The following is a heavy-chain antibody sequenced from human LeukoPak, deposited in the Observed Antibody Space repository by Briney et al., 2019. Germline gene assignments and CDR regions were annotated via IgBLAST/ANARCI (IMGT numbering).Heavy chain of an antibody. CDR1: GGSISSTSYN. CDR2: IYYSGST. Sequence: SETLSLTCTVSGGSISSTSYNWGWIRQPPGKGLEWIGTIYYSGSTYYNPSLRSRVTISVDTSKNQFSLKLSSATAADTAVYYCVRVLWFGQFYFDYWGQGTLVTVSS. V-gene: IGHV4-39*07. CDR3: VRVLWFGQFYFDY. J-gene: IGHJ4*02. D-gene: IGHD3-10*01.